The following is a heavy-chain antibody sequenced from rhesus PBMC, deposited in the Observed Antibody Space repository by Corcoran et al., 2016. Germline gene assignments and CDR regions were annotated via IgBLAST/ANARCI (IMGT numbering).Heavy chain of an antibody. CDR2: IYGSGSST. CDR1: GGSISSNY. V-gene: IGHV4S11*01. Sequence: QVQLQESGPGLVKPLETLSLTCAVSGGSISSNYWSWIRQPPGKGLDWIGYIYGSGSSTNYNPALTSRVTRSVDTSKNQFSLKRSSVTAADTAVYYCARGRDEDDYGYYLSTYYFDYWGQGVLVTVSS. D-gene: IGHD3-9*01. CDR3: ARGRDEDDYGYYLSTYYFDY. J-gene: IGHJ4*01.